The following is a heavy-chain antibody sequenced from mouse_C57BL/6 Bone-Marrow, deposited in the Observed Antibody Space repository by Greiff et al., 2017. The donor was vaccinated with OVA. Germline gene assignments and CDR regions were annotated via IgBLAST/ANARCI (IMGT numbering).Heavy chain of an antibody. CDR2: IYPGSGST. CDR3: ARRGPDYYGSRYYFDY. CDR1: GYTFTSYW. D-gene: IGHD1-1*01. Sequence: QVQLQQPGAELVKPGASVKMSCKASGYTFTSYWITWVKQRPGQGLEWIGDIYPGSGSTNYNEKFKSKATLTVDTSSSTAYMPLSSLTSEDSAVYYCARRGPDYYGSRYYFDYWGQGTTLTVSS. V-gene: IGHV1-55*01. J-gene: IGHJ2*01.